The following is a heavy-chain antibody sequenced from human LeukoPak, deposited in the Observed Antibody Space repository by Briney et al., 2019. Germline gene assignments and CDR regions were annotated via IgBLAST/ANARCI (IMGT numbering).Heavy chain of an antibody. V-gene: IGHV3-48*01. CDR2: ITSSSSTI. Sequence: PGGSLRLSCAASGFTFSSYEMNWVRQAPGKGLEWVSYITSSSSTIYYADSVKGRFTISRDNAKNSLYLQMNSLRAEDTAVYYCARGYLLGASGYWGQGTLVTVSS. J-gene: IGHJ4*02. CDR1: GFTFSSYE. CDR3: ARGYLLGASGY. D-gene: IGHD3-10*01.